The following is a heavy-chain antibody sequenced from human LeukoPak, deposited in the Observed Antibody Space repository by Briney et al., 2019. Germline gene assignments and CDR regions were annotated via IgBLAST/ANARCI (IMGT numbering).Heavy chain of an antibody. D-gene: IGHD6-13*01. V-gene: IGHV3-15*04. CDR1: GFTFSNAW. Sequence: PGGSLRLSCAASGFTFSNAWMSWVRQAPGKGLEWVGRIESKTDGGTTDYAAPVKGRFTISRDDSKNTLYLQMNSLKTEDTAVYYCTTLAAAEGYWGQGTLVTVSS. CDR3: TTLAAAEGY. J-gene: IGHJ4*02. CDR2: IESKTDGGTT.